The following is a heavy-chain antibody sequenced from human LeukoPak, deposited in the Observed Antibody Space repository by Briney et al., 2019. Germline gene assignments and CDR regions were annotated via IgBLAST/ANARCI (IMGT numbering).Heavy chain of an antibody. CDR3: ARDHGSTQYNCFDP. D-gene: IGHD6-13*01. CDR2: INPSGGGT. J-gene: IGHJ5*02. Sequence: ASVTVSCKASGYTFTSYYMHWVRQAPGQGLEWMGLINPSGGGTNYAQKFQGRVTMTRDMSTSTVYMELSSLRSDDTAVYYCARDHGSTQYNCFDPWGRGKLVTVSS. V-gene: IGHV1-46*01. CDR1: GYTFTSYY.